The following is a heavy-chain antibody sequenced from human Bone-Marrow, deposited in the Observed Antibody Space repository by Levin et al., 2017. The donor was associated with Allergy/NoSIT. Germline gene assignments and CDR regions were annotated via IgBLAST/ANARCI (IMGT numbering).Heavy chain of an antibody. Sequence: PGGSLRLSCAASGFTVSSNYMSWVRQAPGKGLEWVSVIYSCGSTYYADSVKGRFTISRDNSKNTLYLQMNSLRAEDTAVYYCARVGWGRCISTSCAGGFFDYWGQGTLVTVSS. D-gene: IGHD2-2*01. CDR2: IYSCGST. J-gene: IGHJ4*02. CDR1: GFTVSSNY. V-gene: IGHV3-66*03. CDR3: ARVGWGRCISTSCAGGFFDY.